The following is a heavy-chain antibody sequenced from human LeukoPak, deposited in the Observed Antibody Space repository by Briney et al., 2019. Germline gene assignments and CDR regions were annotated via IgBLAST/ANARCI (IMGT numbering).Heavy chain of an antibody. Sequence: SETLSLTCTVSGGSISSYYWSWIRQPPGKGLEWIGYIYTSGSTNYNPSLKSRVTISVDTSKNQFSLKLSSVTAADTAVYYCARRAGEYSNYSYWFDPWGQGTLVTVSS. CDR1: GGSISSYY. V-gene: IGHV4-4*09. D-gene: IGHD4-11*01. J-gene: IGHJ5*02. CDR3: ARRAGEYSNYSYWFDP. CDR2: IYTSGST.